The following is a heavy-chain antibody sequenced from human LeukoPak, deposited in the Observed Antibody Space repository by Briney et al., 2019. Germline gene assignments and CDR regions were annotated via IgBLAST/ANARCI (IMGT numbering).Heavy chain of an antibody. D-gene: IGHD3-10*01. CDR1: GYTFTGYY. Sequence: ASVKVSCKASGYTFTGYYMHWVRQARGQGPEWMGWINPNSGGTNYAQKFQGRVTMTRDTSISTAYMELSRLRSDDTAVYYCARDHRGGLNWFDPWGQGTLVTVSS. V-gene: IGHV1-2*02. CDR2: INPNSGGT. J-gene: IGHJ5*02. CDR3: ARDHRGGLNWFDP.